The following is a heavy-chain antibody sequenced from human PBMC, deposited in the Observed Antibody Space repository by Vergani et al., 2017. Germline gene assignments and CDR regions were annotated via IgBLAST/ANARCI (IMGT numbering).Heavy chain of an antibody. CDR2: IIPIFGTA. J-gene: IGHJ4*02. CDR1: GGTFSSYA. CDR3: ARRRRFLEWSPFDY. Sequence: QVQLVQSGAEVKKPGSSVKVSCKASGGTFSSYAISWVRQAPGQGLEGMGGIIPIFGTANYAKTFQGRLTFTADDTTSTADMELSSLRSEDTAVYYCARRRRFLEWSPFDYWGQGTLVTVSS. D-gene: IGHD3-3*01. V-gene: IGHV1-69*01.